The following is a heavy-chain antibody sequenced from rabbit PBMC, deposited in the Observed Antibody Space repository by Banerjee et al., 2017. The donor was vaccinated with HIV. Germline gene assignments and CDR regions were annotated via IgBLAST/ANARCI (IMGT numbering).Heavy chain of an antibody. CDR1: GFSFSNKYV. D-gene: IGHD4-2*01. V-gene: IGHV1S45*01. J-gene: IGHJ4*01. CDR2: IYVGTSGST. Sequence: QEQLEESGGDLVKPEGSLTLTCTASGFSFSNKYVMSWVRQAPGKGLEWIACIYVGTSGSTYYANWAKGRFTVSKTPSTAVTLQMTSLTAADTATYFCARDAGYAGSNLWGPGTLVTVS. CDR3: ARDAGYAGSNL.